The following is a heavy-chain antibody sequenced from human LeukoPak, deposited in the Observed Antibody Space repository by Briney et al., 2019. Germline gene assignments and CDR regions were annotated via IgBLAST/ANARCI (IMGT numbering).Heavy chain of an antibody. CDR3: AREEILTPPRSRDASDI. CDR2: IFYSGST. V-gene: IGHV4-39*02. J-gene: IGHJ3*02. D-gene: IGHD3-9*01. CDR1: RGSISTSNYY. Sequence: SETLSLTCTVSRGSISTSNYYWGWVRQPPGKALEWIGNIFYSGSTYYSPSLKSRVSISIDTSQNYYSLKLGSVTAADTGVYYCAREEILTPPRSRDASDIWGQGTLVTVSS.